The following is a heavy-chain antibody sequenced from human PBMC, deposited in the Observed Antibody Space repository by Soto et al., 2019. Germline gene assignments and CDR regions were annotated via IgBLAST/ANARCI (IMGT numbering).Heavy chain of an antibody. CDR2: MNPNSGNT. V-gene: IGHV1-8*01. CDR1: GYTFTSYD. Sequence: ASVKVSCKASGYTFTSYDINWVRQATGQGLEWMGWMNPNSGNTGYAQKFQGRVTMTRNTSISTAYMELSSLRSEDTAVYYCARLFVAGPGGYFDYWGQGTLVTVSS. CDR3: ARLFVAGPGGYFDY. D-gene: IGHD6-19*01. J-gene: IGHJ4*02.